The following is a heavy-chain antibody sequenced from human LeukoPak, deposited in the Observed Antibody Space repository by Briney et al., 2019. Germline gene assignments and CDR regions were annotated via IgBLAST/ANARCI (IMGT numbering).Heavy chain of an antibody. CDR3: ARITYCSGDCYFYFDF. CDR1: GFTFSDYD. V-gene: IGHV3-11*04. J-gene: IGHJ4*02. Sequence: GGSLRLSCAASGFTFSDYDMNWISQAPGKGLEWLSQISGGGRDIYYADSVNDRFTLSRKNANSSLFLHMRNLRPEDTAFYYCARITYCSGDCYFYFDFWARATLVTVSS. CDR2: ISGGGRDI. D-gene: IGHD2-21*02.